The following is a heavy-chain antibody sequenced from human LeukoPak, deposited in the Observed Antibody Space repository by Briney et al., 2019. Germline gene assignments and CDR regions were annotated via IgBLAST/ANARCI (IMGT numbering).Heavy chain of an antibody. V-gene: IGHV4-59*01. CDR3: ASSIAAAGTYYYYGMDV. J-gene: IGHJ6*04. Sequence: SETLSLTCTVPGGSISSYYWSWIRQPPGKGLGWIGYIYYSGSTNYNPSLKSRVTISVDTSKNQFSLKLSSVTAADTAVYYCASSIAAAGTYYYYGMDVWGKGTTVTVSS. D-gene: IGHD6-13*01. CDR2: IYYSGST. CDR1: GGSISSYY.